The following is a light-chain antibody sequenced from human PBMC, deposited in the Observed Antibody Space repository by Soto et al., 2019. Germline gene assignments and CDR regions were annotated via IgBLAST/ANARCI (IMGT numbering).Light chain of an antibody. V-gene: IGKV3-20*01. CDR3: QKYGSSQYT. Sequence: EIVLTQSPGTLSLSPGERATLSCRASQSVNNNYLAWYQQKPGQAPRLLIYGASSRATGIPDRFSGSGSGTDFTLNISRLEPEDFAVYYCQKYGSSQYTFGQGTKLEIK. CDR1: QSVNNNY. J-gene: IGKJ2*01. CDR2: GAS.